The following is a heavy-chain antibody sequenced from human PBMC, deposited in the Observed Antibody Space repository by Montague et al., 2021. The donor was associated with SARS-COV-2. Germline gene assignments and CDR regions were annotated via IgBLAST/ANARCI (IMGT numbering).Heavy chain of an antibody. D-gene: IGHD1-26*01. V-gene: IGHV4-61*02. CDR1: GASISTGIYY. CDR2: IRTTGHT. CDR3: ARFGSGTLEFDL. J-gene: IGHJ4*02. Sequence: TLSLTCTVSGASISTGIYYWSWIRQPAGKGLEWIGSIRTTGHTDYDSSLESRVFMSVDTSTNQFSLSLTSVTAADTAVYFCARFGSGTLEFDLWGQGTLVTVSS.